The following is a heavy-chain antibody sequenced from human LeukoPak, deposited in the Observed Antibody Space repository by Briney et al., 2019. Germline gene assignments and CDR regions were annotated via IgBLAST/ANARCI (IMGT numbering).Heavy chain of an antibody. CDR1: GFTFSTSW. CDR2: IKEDGAEK. V-gene: IGHV3-7*01. D-gene: IGHD3-10*01. CDR3: ARTYGSGSSYRHFDS. J-gene: IGHJ4*02. Sequence: GGSLRLSCAASGFTFSTSWMTWVRQTPGKGLEWVANIKEDGAEKNYVDSVKGRFTISRNNTNNSLYLQMNGLRAEDTALYYCARTYGSGSSYRHFDSWGQGTLVTVSS.